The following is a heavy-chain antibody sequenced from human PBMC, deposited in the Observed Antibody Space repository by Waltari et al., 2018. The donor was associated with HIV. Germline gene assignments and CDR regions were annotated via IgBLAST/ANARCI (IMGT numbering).Heavy chain of an antibody. CDR2: IWYDGSNK. CDR1: GFTFSSYG. V-gene: IGHV3-33*01. J-gene: IGHJ4*02. Sequence: QVQLVESGGGVVQPGRSLRLSCAASGFTFSSYGMHWVRQAPGKGLEWVSVIWYDGSNKYYADSVKCRFTISRDKSKNTLYLQMNSLRAEDTAVYYCARDECSGGSCYSFDYWGQGTLVTVSS. CDR3: ARDECSGGSCYSFDY. D-gene: IGHD2-15*01.